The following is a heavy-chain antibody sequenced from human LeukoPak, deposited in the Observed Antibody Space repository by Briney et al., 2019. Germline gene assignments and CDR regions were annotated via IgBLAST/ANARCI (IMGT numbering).Heavy chain of an antibody. Sequence: SVKVSCKASGGTFTSYAISWVRQARGQGLEWMGGIIPIFGTANYAQKFQGRVTITTDESTSTAYMELSSLRSEDTAVYYCARGRLSVIAAAAYYYYYMDVWGKGTTVTVSS. CDR2: IIPIFGTA. D-gene: IGHD6-13*01. CDR3: ARGRLSVIAAAAYYYYYMDV. CDR1: GGTFTSYA. J-gene: IGHJ6*03. V-gene: IGHV1-69*05.